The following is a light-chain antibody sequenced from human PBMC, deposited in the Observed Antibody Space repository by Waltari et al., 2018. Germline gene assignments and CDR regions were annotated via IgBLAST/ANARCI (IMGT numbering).Light chain of an antibody. CDR3: QVWDSGSDHYV. CDR1: NIGRKN. J-gene: IGLJ1*01. CDR2: DDG. V-gene: IGLV3-21*02. Sequence: SYVLTQPPSVSVAPGQTARISCGCNNIGRKNVHWYQQKPGQAPVLVVYDDGDRPSGIPERFSGSNSGNTATLTISRVDAGDEADYYCQVWDSGSDHYVFGTVTKVTVL.